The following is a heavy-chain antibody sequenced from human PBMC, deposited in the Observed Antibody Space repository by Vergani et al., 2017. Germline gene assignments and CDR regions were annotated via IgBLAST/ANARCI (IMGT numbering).Heavy chain of an antibody. D-gene: IGHD6-13*01. CDR3: ARDRRIAKHPRGDYYYYGMDV. CDR1: GYTFTSYY. Sequence: QVQLVQSGAAVKKPGASVKVSCKASGYTFTSYYMHWVRQAPGQGLEWMGIINPSGGSTSYAQKFQGRVTMTRDTSTSTVYMELSSLRSEDTAVYYCARDRRIAKHPRGDYYYYGMDVWGQGTTVTVSS. CDR2: INPSGGST. J-gene: IGHJ6*02. V-gene: IGHV1-46*01.